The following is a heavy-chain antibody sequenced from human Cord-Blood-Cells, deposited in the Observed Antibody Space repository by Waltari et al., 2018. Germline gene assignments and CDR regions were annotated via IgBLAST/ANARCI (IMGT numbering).Heavy chain of an antibody. CDR1: GGSISSYY. D-gene: IGHD2-2*02. Sequence: QVQLQESGPGLVKPSETLSLTCTVSGGSISSYYWSWIRQPAGKGLAWIGRIYTSGSTNYNPSLKRRVTMSVDTSKNQFSLKLSSVTAADTAVYYCARDHLGYCSSTSCYTAFGLAFDIWGQGTMVTVSS. J-gene: IGHJ3*02. V-gene: IGHV4-4*07. CDR2: IYTSGST. CDR3: ARDHLGYCSSTSCYTAFGLAFDI.